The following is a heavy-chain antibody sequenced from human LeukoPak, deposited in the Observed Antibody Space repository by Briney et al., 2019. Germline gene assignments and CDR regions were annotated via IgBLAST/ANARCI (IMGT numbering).Heavy chain of an antibody. Sequence: PSETLSLTCTVSGGSISSYYWSWIRQPPGKGLEWIGYVYSSGSTSGSTNYNPSLMSRVTISVDTSKNQFSLKLSSVTAADTAVYYCARHLITPTYYYYYYMDVWGKGTTVTVSS. CDR3: ARHLITPTYYYYYYMDV. D-gene: IGHD5-24*01. CDR2: VYSSGSTSGST. CDR1: GGSISSYY. V-gene: IGHV4-59*08. J-gene: IGHJ6*03.